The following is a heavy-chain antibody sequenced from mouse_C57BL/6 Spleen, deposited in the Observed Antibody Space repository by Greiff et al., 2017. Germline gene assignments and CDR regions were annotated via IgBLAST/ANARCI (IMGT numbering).Heavy chain of an antibody. CDR2: IYPGGGDT. CDR3: ARSRDDYYITFDY. D-gene: IGHD2-3*01. CDR1: GYTFTNYW. Sequence: VQLQQSGAELVRPGTSVKMSCKASGYTFTNYWIAWVKQRPGHGLEWIGDIYPGGGDTNYNEKFKGKATLTADKSSSTAYMQFSSLTSEDSAIYYCARSRDDYYITFDYWGKGTTLTVSS. J-gene: IGHJ2*01. V-gene: IGHV1-63*01.